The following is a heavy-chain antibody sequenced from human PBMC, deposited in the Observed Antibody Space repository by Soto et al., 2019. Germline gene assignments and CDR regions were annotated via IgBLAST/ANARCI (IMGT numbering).Heavy chain of an antibody. D-gene: IGHD3-10*01. CDR3: ARQYGSGSSHWFDP. CDR2: IYYSGST. Sequence: SETLSLNCTVSGGSIRSYYWSWIRQTPGKGLEWIGYIYYSGSTNYNPSLKSRVTISVDTSKNQFSLKLSSVTAADTAVYYCARQYGSGSSHWFDPWGQGTLVTVSS. CDR1: GGSIRSYY. V-gene: IGHV4-59*08. J-gene: IGHJ5*02.